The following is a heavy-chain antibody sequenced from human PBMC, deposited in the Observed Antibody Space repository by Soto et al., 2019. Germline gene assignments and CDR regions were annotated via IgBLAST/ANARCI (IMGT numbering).Heavy chain of an antibody. J-gene: IGHJ5*02. CDR3: ARDHYYYGSGSYYNRYNWFDP. CDR2: ISSSSSYI. V-gene: IGHV3-21*01. CDR1: GFTFSSYS. Sequence: GGSLRLSCAASGFTFSSYSMNWVRQAPGKGLEWVSSISSSSSYIYYADSVKGRFAISRDNAKNSLYLQMNSLRAEDTAVYYCARDHYYYGSGSYYNRYNWFDPWGQGTLVTVSS. D-gene: IGHD3-10*01.